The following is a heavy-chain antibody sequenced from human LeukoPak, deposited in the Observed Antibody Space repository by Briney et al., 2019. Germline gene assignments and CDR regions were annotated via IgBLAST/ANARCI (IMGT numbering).Heavy chain of an antibody. J-gene: IGHJ6*02. V-gene: IGHV4-59*01. Sequence: SETLSLTCTVSGGSISSYYWSWIRQPPGKGLEWIGYIYYSGSTNYNPSLKSRVTISVDTSKNQSSLKLSSVTAADTAVYYCARGRIAAAGHYYYGMDVWGQGTTVTVSS. CDR1: GGSISSYY. D-gene: IGHD6-13*01. CDR3: ARGRIAAAGHYYYGMDV. CDR2: IYYSGST.